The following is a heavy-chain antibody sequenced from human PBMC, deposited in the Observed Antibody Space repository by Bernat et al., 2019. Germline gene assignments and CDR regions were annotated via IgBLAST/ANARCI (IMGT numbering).Heavy chain of an antibody. D-gene: IGHD3-16*01. CDR2: ISSSSSYI. Sequence: EVQLVESGGGLVQPGGSLRLSCAASGFTFSSYWMHWVRQAPGKGLVWVSSISSSSSYIYYADSVKGRFTISRDNAKNSLYLQMNSLRAEDTAVYYCARFGEHNWFDPWGQGTLVTVSS. V-gene: IGHV3-21*01. CDR3: ARFGEHNWFDP. CDR1: GFTFSSYW. J-gene: IGHJ5*02.